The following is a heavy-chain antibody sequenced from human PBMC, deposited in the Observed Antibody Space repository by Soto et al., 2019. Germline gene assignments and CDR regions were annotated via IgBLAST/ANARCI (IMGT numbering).Heavy chain of an antibody. CDR3: ARQIYDSDTGPNFQYYFDS. D-gene: IGHD3-22*01. CDR1: GYSFAGYW. J-gene: IGHJ4*02. V-gene: IGHV5-10-1*01. Sequence: PXDSLTISGKGSGYSFAGYWITLVRQKRGKGLEWMGRIDPSDSQTYYSPSFRGHVTISATKSITTVFLQWSSLRASDTAMYYCARQIYDSDTGPNFQYYFDSWAQGTPVTVPS. CDR2: IDPSDSQT.